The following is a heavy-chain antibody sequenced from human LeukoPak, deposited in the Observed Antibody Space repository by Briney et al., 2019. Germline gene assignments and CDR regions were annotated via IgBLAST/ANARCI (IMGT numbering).Heavy chain of an antibody. V-gene: IGHV4-59*01. Sequence: SETLSLTCTVSGGSISPYYWSWIRQPPGKGLEWIGYIYYSGSTNYNPSLQSRVTMSVDASKNQFSLKLTSVTAADTAVYYCARHGSTAFDYWGQGTLVTVSP. CDR1: GGSISPYY. CDR3: ARHGSTAFDY. D-gene: IGHD5/OR15-5a*01. CDR2: IYYSGST. J-gene: IGHJ4*02.